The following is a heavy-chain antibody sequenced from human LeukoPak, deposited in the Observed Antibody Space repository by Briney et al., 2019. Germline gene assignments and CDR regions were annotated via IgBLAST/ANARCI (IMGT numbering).Heavy chain of an antibody. V-gene: IGHV3-30-3*01. Sequence: GESLRLSCAASGFTFSSYAMHWVRQAPGKGLEWVAVISYDGSNKYYADSVKGRFTISRDNSKNTLYLQMNSLRAEDTAVYYCARVRGAFDIWGQGTMVTVSS. J-gene: IGHJ3*02. CDR1: GFTFSSYA. CDR2: ISYDGSNK. CDR3: ARVRGAFDI. D-gene: IGHD3-3*01.